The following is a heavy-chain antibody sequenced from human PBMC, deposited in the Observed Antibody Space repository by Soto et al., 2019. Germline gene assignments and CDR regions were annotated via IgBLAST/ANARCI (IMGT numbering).Heavy chain of an antibody. Sequence: GGSLRLSCAASGFTFSSYAMSWVRQAPGTGLEWVSAISGSGGSAYYADSVKGRFTISRDNSKNTLYLQMNSLRAEDTAVYYCATPPPLVGSNDYYYYGMDVWGQGTTGTVSS. J-gene: IGHJ6*02. V-gene: IGHV3-23*01. CDR2: ISGSGGSA. D-gene: IGHD2-8*02. CDR1: GFTFSSYA. CDR3: ATPPPLVGSNDYYYYGMDV.